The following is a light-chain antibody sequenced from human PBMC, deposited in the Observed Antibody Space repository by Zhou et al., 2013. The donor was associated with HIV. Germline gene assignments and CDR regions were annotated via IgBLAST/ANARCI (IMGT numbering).Light chain of an antibody. J-gene: IGKJ5*01. V-gene: IGKV3-20*01. CDR1: HGH. CDR2: GTS. Sequence: EIMLTQSPGTLSLSPGERATLSCRGSHGHVAWYQQKPGRIPRLLIYGTSKRASGIPDRFSGSGSGTDATLIISRLEPEDFTLYFCQQDTLFGQVTRLEI. CDR3: QQDTL.